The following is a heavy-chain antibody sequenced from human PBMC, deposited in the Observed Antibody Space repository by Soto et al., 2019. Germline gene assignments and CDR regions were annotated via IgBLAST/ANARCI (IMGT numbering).Heavy chain of an antibody. Sequence: QVQLQQSGPGLVKPSQTLSLTCTVSGGSISGDYYHWTWIRQSPGKGLEWIGYVFHSRSVLYNPSLKSRLNISVDTSKNQFSLRLSSVTAADTAVYFCAREDDGGDRDYYGLDVWGQGTTVTVSS. D-gene: IGHD2-21*02. J-gene: IGHJ6*02. V-gene: IGHV4-30-4*08. CDR1: GGSISGDYYH. CDR2: VFHSRSV. CDR3: AREDDGGDRDYYGLDV.